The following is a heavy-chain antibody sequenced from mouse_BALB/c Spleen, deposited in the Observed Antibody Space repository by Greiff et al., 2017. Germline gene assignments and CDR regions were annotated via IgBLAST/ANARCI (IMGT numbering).Heavy chain of an antibody. D-gene: IGHD2-1*01. CDR1: GYAFSSSW. CDR3: ARSRGGNYGYWYFDV. J-gene: IGHJ1*01. V-gene: IGHV1-82*01. CDR2: IYPGDGDT. Sequence: VKLQESGPELVKPGASVKISCKASGYAFSSSWMNWVKQRPGQGLEWIGRIYPGDGDTNYNGKFKGKATLTADKSSSTAYMQLSSLTSVDSAVYFCARSRGGNYGYWYFDVWGAGTTVTVSS.